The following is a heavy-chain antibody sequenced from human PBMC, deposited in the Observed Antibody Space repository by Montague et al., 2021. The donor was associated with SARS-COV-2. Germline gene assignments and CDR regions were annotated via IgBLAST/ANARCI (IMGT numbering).Heavy chain of an antibody. CDR1: GFSLNTDGVG. CDR3: ARRYDFYRAEAFDV. Sequence: PALVKPRQTLTLTCVFSGFSLNTDGVGVAWIRRPPGKALEWLALIYWDGDQRYSPSLKTRLTITKDTSKNRVVLTMTNLDPVDTATYYCARRYDFYRAEAFDVWGQGTMLTVSS. CDR2: IYWDGDQ. V-gene: IGHV2-5*02. D-gene: IGHD3-3*01. J-gene: IGHJ3*01.